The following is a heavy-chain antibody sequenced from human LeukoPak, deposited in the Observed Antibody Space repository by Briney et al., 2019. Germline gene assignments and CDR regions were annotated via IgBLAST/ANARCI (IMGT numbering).Heavy chain of an antibody. V-gene: IGHV4-59*01. CDR3: ARDTNGKEGCSGGSCYWG. D-gene: IGHD2-15*01. CDR1: GGSISSYY. J-gene: IGHJ4*02. Sequence: PSETLSLTCTVSGGSISSYYWSWIRQPPGKGLEWIGYIYYSGSTNYNPSLKSRVTISVDTSKNQFSLKLSSVTAADTAVYYCARDTNGKEGCSGGSCYWGWGQGTLVTVSS. CDR2: IYYSGST.